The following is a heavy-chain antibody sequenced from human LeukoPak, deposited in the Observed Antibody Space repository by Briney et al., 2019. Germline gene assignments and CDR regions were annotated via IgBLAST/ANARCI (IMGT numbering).Heavy chain of an antibody. CDR3: ARGITISGSGMFDY. CDR2: INPNSGAT. V-gene: IGHV1-2*02. J-gene: IGHJ4*02. Sequence: ASVKVSCEPSGYTFTGYYIHWVRQAPGQGLEWMGWINPNSGATNYAQKFQGRVAMTRDTSISTAYMELSGLTYDDAAVYHCARGITISGSGMFDYWGQGTLVTVSS. D-gene: IGHD3-9*01. CDR1: GYTFTGYY.